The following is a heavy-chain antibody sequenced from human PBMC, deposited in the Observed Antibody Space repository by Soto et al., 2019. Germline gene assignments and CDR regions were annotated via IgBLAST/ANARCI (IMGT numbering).Heavy chain of an antibody. V-gene: IGHV1-46*01. Sequence: QVQLVQSGAEVKKPGASVKVSCEASGYTFTSHFMHWVRQAPGQRPEWMGMINPSGGSTSYPQRFQGRVTMTRDTSTATVYMELRGLTSDDTAVYYCARHGRFDSSGYPPHYWGQGTRVTVSS. CDR2: INPSGGST. D-gene: IGHD3-22*01. CDR3: ARHGRFDSSGYPPHY. J-gene: IGHJ4*02. CDR1: GYTFTSHF.